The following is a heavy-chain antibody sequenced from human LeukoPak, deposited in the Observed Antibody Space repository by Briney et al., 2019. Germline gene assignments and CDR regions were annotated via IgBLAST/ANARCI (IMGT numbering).Heavy chain of an antibody. CDR3: ARNFGSLTYYGSGSYQDY. D-gene: IGHD3-10*01. Sequence: ASVKVSCKASGYTFTSYGISWVRQAPGQGLEWMGWISAYNGNTNYAQKLQGRVTMTTDTSTSTAYMELRGLRSDDTAVYYCARNFGSLTYYGSGSYQDYWGQGTLVTVSS. J-gene: IGHJ4*02. CDR2: ISAYNGNT. CDR1: GYTFTSYG. V-gene: IGHV1-18*01.